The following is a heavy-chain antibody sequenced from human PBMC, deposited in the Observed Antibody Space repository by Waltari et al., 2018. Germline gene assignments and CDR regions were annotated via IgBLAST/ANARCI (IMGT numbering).Heavy chain of an antibody. CDR1: GGSISSSNW. J-gene: IGHJ4*02. CDR3: ARWGRYCSGGSCGRSDY. V-gene: IGHV4-4*02. CDR2: IYHSGST. D-gene: IGHD2-15*01. Sequence: QVQLQESGPGLVKPSGTLSLTCAVSGGSISSSNWWSWVRQPPGKGLEWIGEIYHSGSTNDNQSLKSRATISVDKSMTQFSLKLRSVTAADTAVYYCARWGRYCSGGSCGRSDYWGQGTLVTVSS.